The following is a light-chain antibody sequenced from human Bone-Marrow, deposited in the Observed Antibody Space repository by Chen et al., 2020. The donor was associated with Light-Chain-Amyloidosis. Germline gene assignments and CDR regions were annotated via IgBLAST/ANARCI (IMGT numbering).Light chain of an antibody. Sequence: SYVLTQPSSVSVAPGQTATIAWGGNNIGSTSVHWYQPTTGQAPLLVVYDVSDRPSGIPGRLSGSNSGNTATLTSGRVEAGDEADYCCQVWDRSSDRPVFGGGTKLTVL. CDR1: NIGSTS. J-gene: IGLJ3*02. CDR3: QVWDRSSDRPV. CDR2: DVS. V-gene: IGLV3-21*02.